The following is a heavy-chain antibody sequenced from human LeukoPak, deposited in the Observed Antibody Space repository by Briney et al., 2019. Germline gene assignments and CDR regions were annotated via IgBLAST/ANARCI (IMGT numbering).Heavy chain of an antibody. CDR2: IIPIFGTA. V-gene: IGHV1-69*06. J-gene: IGHJ3*02. Sequence: SVKVSCKASGGTFSSYAISWVRQAPGQGLEWMGGIIPIFGTANYAQKFQGRVTITADKSTSTAYMVLSSLRSEDTAVYYCARTIGSGYQDAFDIWGQGTMVTVSS. CDR1: GGTFSSYA. CDR3: ARTIGSGYQDAFDI. D-gene: IGHD3-22*01.